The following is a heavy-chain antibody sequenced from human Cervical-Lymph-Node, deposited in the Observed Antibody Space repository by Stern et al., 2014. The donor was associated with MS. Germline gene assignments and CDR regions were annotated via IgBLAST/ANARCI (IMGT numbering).Heavy chain of an antibody. CDR3: ALYSGTFY. Sequence: VQLLESGAEVKGPGASVKVSCKASGYTFSSYYVHWVRQAPGQGLEWMGIINPTGGTTTYAQRFQGRLTLTRDTSTSTVYMGLTSLRSDDTAVYYCALYSGTFYWGQGTLVTVSS. CDR2: INPTGGTT. CDR1: GYTFSSYY. D-gene: IGHD5-12*01. V-gene: IGHV1-46*01. J-gene: IGHJ4*02.